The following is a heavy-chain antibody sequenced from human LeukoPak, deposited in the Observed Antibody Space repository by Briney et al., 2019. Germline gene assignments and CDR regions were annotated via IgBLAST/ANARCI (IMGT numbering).Heavy chain of an antibody. Sequence: PSETLSLTCTVSGDSVSGYYGSWIRQPPGKGLEWIGYFYTSANTNYNPSLKSRVTMSVDTSKNQFSLKPSSVTAADTAVYYCARGLRDEERHYGYYYMDVWGKGTTVTVSS. CDR1: GDSVSGYY. J-gene: IGHJ6*03. V-gene: IGHV4-4*09. CDR2: FYTSANT. CDR3: ARGLRDEERHYGYYYMDV. D-gene: IGHD3-22*01.